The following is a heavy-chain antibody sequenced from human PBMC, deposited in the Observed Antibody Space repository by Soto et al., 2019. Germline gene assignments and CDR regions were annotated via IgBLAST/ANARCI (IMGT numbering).Heavy chain of an antibody. CDR2: INPSGGST. Sequence: GASVKVSCKASGYTFSTYYMHWVRQAPGQGYEWMGIINPSGGSTTYAQKFQGRVTMTRDTSTTTVYMELSSLKSEDTAVYYCARYDYNGYYFDYWGQGTLVTXSS. CDR3: ARYDYNGYYFDY. CDR1: GYTFSTYY. D-gene: IGHD4-4*01. J-gene: IGHJ4*02. V-gene: IGHV1-46*01.